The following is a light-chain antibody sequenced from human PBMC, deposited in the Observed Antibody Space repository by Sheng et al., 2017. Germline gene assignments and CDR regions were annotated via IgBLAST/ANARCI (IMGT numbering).Light chain of an antibody. CDR3: QQYGGSRT. CDR2: DAS. V-gene: IGKV3-20*01. J-gene: IGKJ1*01. Sequence: EIVLTQSPGTLSLSPGERATLSCRASQRVSSNYLAWYQQKPGQAPRLLIYDASSRATGIPDRFSGSGSGTDFTLTISRLEPEDFAVYYCQQYGGSRTFGQGTKVEIK. CDR1: QRVSSNY.